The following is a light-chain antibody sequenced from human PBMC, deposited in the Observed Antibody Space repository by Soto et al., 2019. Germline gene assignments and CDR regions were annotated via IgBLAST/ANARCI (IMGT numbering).Light chain of an antibody. CDR3: QQYYTYWT. J-gene: IGKJ1*01. Sequence: DIQMTQSPSTLSASVGDRVTITCRASQNIGTLLAWYQQEPGKAPKLLIYRASTLESGVPSRCSASGSGTEFTLTISSLQPDDFATYYCQQYYTYWTFGQGTKVEIK. CDR1: QNIGTL. V-gene: IGKV1-5*03. CDR2: RAS.